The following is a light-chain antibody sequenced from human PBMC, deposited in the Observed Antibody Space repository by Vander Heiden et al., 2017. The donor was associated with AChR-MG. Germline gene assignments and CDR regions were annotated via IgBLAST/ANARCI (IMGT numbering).Light chain of an antibody. CDR1: QSISSY. CDR2: AAS. CDR3: QQSYSTPQT. V-gene: IGKV1-39*01. J-gene: IGKJ2*01. Sequence: DLQMTQSPSSLSASVGDRVTTTCRASQSISSYLNWYQQKPGKAPKLLIYAASSLQSGVPSRFSGSGSGTDFTLTISSLQPEDFATYYCQQSYSTPQTFGQGTKLEIK.